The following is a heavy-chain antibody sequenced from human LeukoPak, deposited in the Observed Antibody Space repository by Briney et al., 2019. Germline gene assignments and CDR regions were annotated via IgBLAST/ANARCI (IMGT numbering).Heavy chain of an antibody. CDR3: ASYCGGGNCYCVDFDY. J-gene: IGHJ4*02. Sequence: PGGSLRLSCAACGFTFSRYSMNWVRQAPGKGLEWVSSICSRSNYIYYADSEKGRFSISRENAKHAVYLQMNSLRAEDTAVYYCASYCGGGNCYCVDFDYWGQGTLVTVSS. CDR2: ICSRSNYI. CDR1: GFTFSRYS. D-gene: IGHD2-15*01. V-gene: IGHV3-21*01.